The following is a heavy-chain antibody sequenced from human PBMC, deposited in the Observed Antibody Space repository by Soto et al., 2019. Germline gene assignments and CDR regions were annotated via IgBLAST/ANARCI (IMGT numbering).Heavy chain of an antibody. Sequence: GGSLRLSCAASGFTVSSNYMSWVRQAPGKGLEWVSVIYSGGSTYYADSVKGRFTIYRDNSKIKLYLQMNSLRAEDTAVYYCASSDSSSWYYFDYWGQGTLVTVSS. CDR2: IYSGGST. CDR1: GFTVSSNY. D-gene: IGHD6-13*01. V-gene: IGHV3-53*01. CDR3: ASSDSSSWYYFDY. J-gene: IGHJ4*02.